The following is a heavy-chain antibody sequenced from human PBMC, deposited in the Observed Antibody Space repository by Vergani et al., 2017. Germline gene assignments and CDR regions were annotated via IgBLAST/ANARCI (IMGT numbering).Heavy chain of an antibody. J-gene: IGHJ5*02. V-gene: IGHV2-5*01. CDR1: GFSLSTSGEG. CDR3: THIGLSARGFDP. CDR2: IFWNYDQ. Sequence: QITLKESGPTLVKPTQTLTLTCIFSGFSLSTSGEGVGWIRQPPGKALEWLALIFWNYDQRYSPSLKSRLTITKDTSKNQVVLTMTNMGPVDTATYYCTHIGLSARGFDPWGQGTLVTVSS. D-gene: IGHD3/OR15-3a*01.